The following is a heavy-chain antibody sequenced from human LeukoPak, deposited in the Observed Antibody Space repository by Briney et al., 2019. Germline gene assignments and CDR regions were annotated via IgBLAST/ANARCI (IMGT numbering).Heavy chain of an antibody. CDR2: IDSISTTV. CDR1: GFSFISYE. CDR3: ARGAPLGVVTTGAFDI. V-gene: IGHV3-48*03. D-gene: IGHD4-23*01. Sequence: GGSLRLSCAASGFSFISYEMNWVRQAPGKGLEWISYIDSISTTVYSADSVRGRFTISRDNAKNLLYLQMNSLRVEDTAIYYCARGAPLGVVTTGAFDIWGQGTMVTVSS. J-gene: IGHJ3*02.